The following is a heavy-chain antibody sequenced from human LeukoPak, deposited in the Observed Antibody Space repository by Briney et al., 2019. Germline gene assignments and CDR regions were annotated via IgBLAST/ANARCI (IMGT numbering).Heavy chain of an antibody. J-gene: IGHJ4*02. CDR2: TRNKANTYTT. CDR3: ARGNRVGYDTGFDY. V-gene: IGHV3-72*01. CDR1: GFTFSDHY. Sequence: SGGSLRLSCAASGFTFSDHYMDWVRQAPGKGLEWVGRTRNKANTYTTEYAASVKGRFTTSRAESENSLYLQMNSLKTEDTAVYYCARGNRVGYDTGFDYWGQGTLVTVSS. D-gene: IGHD5-12*01.